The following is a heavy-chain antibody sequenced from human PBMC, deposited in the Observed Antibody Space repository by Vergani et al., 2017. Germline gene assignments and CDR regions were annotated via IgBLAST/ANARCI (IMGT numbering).Heavy chain of an antibody. V-gene: IGHV5-51*01. CDR3: ARQGSSGWY. J-gene: IGHJ4*02. CDR2: IYPGDSDT. Sequence: EKQLVQSGSETKKPGESLRISCQAFGYIFSNFWIGWVRQRPGKGLEWMGIIYPGDSDTRYSPSFQGQVTISADKSISTAYLQWSSLKASDTAMYFCARQGSSGWYWGQGTLGNVSS. D-gene: IGHD6-19*01. CDR1: GYIFSNFW.